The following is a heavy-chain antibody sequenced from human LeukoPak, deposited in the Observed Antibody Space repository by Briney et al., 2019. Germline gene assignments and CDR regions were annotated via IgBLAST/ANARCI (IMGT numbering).Heavy chain of an antibody. CDR2: ISSSTTYT. J-gene: IGHJ3*02. CDR1: GFTFSDYY. Sequence: KAGGSLRLSCAASGFTFSDYYMSWIRQAPGKGREWISYISSSTTYTNYADSVKGRLTSSRDNAKNSLFLQMNSLRAEDTAVYYCARDKSGTLGDYDAFDIWGQGTMVTVSS. V-gene: IGHV3-11*06. D-gene: IGHD4-17*01. CDR3: ARDKSGTLGDYDAFDI.